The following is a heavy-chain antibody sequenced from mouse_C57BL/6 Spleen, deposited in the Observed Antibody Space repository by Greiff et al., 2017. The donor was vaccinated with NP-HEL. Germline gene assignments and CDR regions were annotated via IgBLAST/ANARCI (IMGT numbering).Heavy chain of an antibody. Sequence: EVMLVESGGGLVKPGGSLKLSCAASGFTFSDYGMHWVRQAPEKGLEWVAYISSGSSTIYYADTVKGRITISRDNAKNTRFLQMSSLRSEDTAMYYCARPPPLDYWGQGTSVTVSS. CDR1: GFTFSDYG. J-gene: IGHJ4*01. CDR3: ARPPPLDY. CDR2: ISSGSSTI. V-gene: IGHV5-17*01.